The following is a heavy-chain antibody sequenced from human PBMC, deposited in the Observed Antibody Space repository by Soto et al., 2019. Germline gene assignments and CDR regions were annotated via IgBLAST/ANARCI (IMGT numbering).Heavy chain of an antibody. J-gene: IGHJ4*02. CDR3: ARVASSSRWQFDY. CDR2: INHSGST. Sequence: SETLSLTCAVYGGSFGDYYWTWIRQPPGKGLEWIGEINHSGSTNYNPSLMSRVSISADTSKDQFSLKLSSVTAADSAVYFCARVASSSRWQFDYWGQGTLVTVSS. CDR1: GGSFGDYY. V-gene: IGHV4-34*01. D-gene: IGHD6-13*01.